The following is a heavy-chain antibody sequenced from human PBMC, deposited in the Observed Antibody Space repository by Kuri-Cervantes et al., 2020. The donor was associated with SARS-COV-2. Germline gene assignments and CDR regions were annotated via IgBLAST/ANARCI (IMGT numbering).Heavy chain of an antibody. Sequence: GPLRLSCTVSGVSISSGSYYWSWIRQPAGKGLEWIGYIYYSGSTNYNPSLKSRVTISVDTSKNQFSLKLSSVTAADTAVYYCARDPNANHNNWFDPRGQGTLVTVSS. CDR3: ARDPNANHNNWFDP. CDR1: GVSISSGSYY. CDR2: IYYSGST. V-gene: IGHV4-61*10. J-gene: IGHJ5*02. D-gene: IGHD4/OR15-4a*01.